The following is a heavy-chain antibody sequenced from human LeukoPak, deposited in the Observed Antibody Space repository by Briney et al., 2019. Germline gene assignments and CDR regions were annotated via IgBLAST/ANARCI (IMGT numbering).Heavy chain of an antibody. Sequence: GGSLRLSCAASGFTFSSYSMNWVRQAPGKGLEWVSSISSSSSYIYYADSVKGRFTISRDNAKNSLYLQMNSLRVEDTAVYYCARGAHSYGLDYWGQGTLVTVSS. CDR1: GFTFSSYS. CDR2: ISSSSSYI. D-gene: IGHD5-18*01. J-gene: IGHJ4*02. V-gene: IGHV3-21*01. CDR3: ARGAHSYGLDY.